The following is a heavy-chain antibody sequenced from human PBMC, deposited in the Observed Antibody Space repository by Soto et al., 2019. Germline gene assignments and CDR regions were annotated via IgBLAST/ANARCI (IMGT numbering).Heavy chain of an antibody. CDR2: IYYSGNT. CDR1: GDSITSGDYY. V-gene: IGHV4-30-4*01. J-gene: IGHJ4*02. D-gene: IGHD2-8*01. Sequence: SETLSLTCTVSGDSITSGDYYWSWIRQPPGKGLEWIGYIYYSGNTNYNPSLKSRVNKSVDTSKKQFSLKLTPVTAADTAVYYCASFVGLLWGGVSPAESWGSYYFDNWGQGTLVT. CDR3: ASFVGLLWGGVSPAESWGSYYFDN.